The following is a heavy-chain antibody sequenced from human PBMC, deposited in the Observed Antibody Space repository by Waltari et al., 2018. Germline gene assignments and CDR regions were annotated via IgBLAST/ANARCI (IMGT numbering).Heavy chain of an antibody. J-gene: IGHJ4*02. D-gene: IGHD6-6*01. CDR2: SYDVGST. CDR1: GGSISSGGYY. Sequence: QVQLQESGPGLVKPSQTLSLTCTVSGGSISSGGYYWSWIRQHPGKGLEWMGYSYDVGSTYDTPSLKSRVTISVATSKTQFSLKLSSVTAADTAVYYCARTEQLVADYWGQGTLVTVSS. V-gene: IGHV4-31*03. CDR3: ARTEQLVADY.